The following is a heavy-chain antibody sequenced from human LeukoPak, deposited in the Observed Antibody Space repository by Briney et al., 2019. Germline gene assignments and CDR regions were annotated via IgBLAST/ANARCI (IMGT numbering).Heavy chain of an antibody. V-gene: IGHV3-23*01. J-gene: IGHJ5*02. CDR1: GFTFSSYA. Sequence: GGSLRLSCAASGFTFSSYAMSWVRQAPGKGLEWVSAISGSGGSTYYADSVKGRFTISRDSSKNTLYLQMNSLRAEDTAVYYCAKEPSWGGNINNWFDPWGQGTLVTVSS. CDR2: ISGSGGST. CDR3: AKEPSWGGNINNWFDP. D-gene: IGHD4-23*01.